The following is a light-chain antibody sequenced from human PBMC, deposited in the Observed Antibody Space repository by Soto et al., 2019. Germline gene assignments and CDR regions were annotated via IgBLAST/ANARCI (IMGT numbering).Light chain of an antibody. CDR3: QQGFSAPPWT. CDR1: QSINKY. CDR2: DAS. V-gene: IGKV1-39*01. Sequence: DIQMTQSPSSLSASVGDRVTITCRSSQSINKYLSWYQQRPGKAPKVLIYDASSLQSGVPSRFSGSGSGTDFTLTISSLQPEDFATYYCQQGFSAPPWTFGQGTKVDIK. J-gene: IGKJ1*01.